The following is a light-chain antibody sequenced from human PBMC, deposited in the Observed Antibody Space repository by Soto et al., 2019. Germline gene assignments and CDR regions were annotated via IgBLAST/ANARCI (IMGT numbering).Light chain of an antibody. Sequence: DIQMTQFPSSLSASVGDRVTITCRASQGIRTDLAWYQQKPGKAPKRLIYAASSLQSGLPSRFSGSGSGTEFTLATSSLQPEDFANFYCLQHSTYPLTFGQGTKVEIK. CDR2: AAS. CDR1: QGIRTD. V-gene: IGKV1-17*01. CDR3: LQHSTYPLT. J-gene: IGKJ1*01.